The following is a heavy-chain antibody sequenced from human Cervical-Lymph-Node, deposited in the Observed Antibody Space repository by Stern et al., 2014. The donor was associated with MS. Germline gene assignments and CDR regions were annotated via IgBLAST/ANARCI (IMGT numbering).Heavy chain of an antibody. CDR1: GGTFSKFP. Sequence: VQLEESGDEVTKPGSSEKVSCKASGGTFSKFPSSWVRQAPGQGLEWMGGIFPVFGTPTYAQEFRGRVTITADVSTSTVYMELSSLRSDDTAVYYCALSSETSDRWYSLGYDLWGQGTLVTVSS. D-gene: IGHD6-13*01. J-gene: IGHJ5*02. V-gene: IGHV1-69*01. CDR3: ALSSETSDRWYSLGYDL. CDR2: IFPVFGTP.